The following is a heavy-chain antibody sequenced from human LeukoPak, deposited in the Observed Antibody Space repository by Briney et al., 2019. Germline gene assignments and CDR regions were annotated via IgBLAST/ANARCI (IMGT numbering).Heavy chain of an antibody. V-gene: IGHV3-23*01. J-gene: IGHJ4*02. CDR1: GFTFSSYA. CDR2: ISGSGGST. D-gene: IGHD3-22*01. CDR3: AKPDTYYYDSSGYYY. Sequence: GGSLRLSCAASGFTFSSYALSWVRQAPGKGLEWVSAISGSGGSTYYADSVKGRFTISRDNSKNTLYLQMNSLRAEDTAVYYCAKPDTYYYDSSGYYYWGQGTLVTVFS.